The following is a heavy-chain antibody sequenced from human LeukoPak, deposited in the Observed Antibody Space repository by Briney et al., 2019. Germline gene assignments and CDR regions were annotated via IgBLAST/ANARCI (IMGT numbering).Heavy chain of an antibody. CDR3: ARGYSSGWYSYYFDY. Sequence: PSETLSLTCTVSGGSISSHYWSWIRQPPGKGREWIGYIYYSGSTNYNPSLKSRVTISVDTSKNQFSLKLSSVTAADTAVYYRARGYSSGWYSYYFDYWGQGTLVTVSS. CDR2: IYYSGST. CDR1: GGSISSHY. D-gene: IGHD6-19*01. V-gene: IGHV4-59*11. J-gene: IGHJ4*02.